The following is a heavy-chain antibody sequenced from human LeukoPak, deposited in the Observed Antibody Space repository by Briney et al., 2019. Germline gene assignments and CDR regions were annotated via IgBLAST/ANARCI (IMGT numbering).Heavy chain of an antibody. J-gene: IGHJ4*02. CDR1: GFTFTSYG. D-gene: IGHD3-16*02. Sequence: PGGSLRLSCAASGFTFTSYGMSWVRQAPGKGLEWVSAISASGGDTYYAESVKGRFTISRDNSKNTLYLQMNSLRAEDTAVYYCAKKYVWGSYRYFDYWGQGTLVTVSS. V-gene: IGHV3-23*01. CDR2: ISASGGDT. CDR3: AKKYVWGSYRYFDY.